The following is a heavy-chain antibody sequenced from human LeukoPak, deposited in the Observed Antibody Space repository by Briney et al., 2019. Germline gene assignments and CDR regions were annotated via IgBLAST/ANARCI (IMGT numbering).Heavy chain of an antibody. CDR2: ISAYNGNT. CDR1: GYTFTSYG. J-gene: IGHJ4*02. CDR3: ARSPKRYSSGWYSDY. Sequence: GASVKVSCKASGYTFTSYGISWVRQAPGQGREGLGWISAYNGNTNYAQKLQGRVTMTTDTSTSTAYMELRSLRSDDTAVYYCARSPKRYSSGWYSDYWGQGTLVTVSS. D-gene: IGHD6-19*01. V-gene: IGHV1-18*04.